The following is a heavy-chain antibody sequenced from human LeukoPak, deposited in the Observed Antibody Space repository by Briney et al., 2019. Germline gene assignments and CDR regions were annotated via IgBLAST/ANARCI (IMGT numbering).Heavy chain of an antibody. CDR1: GYTLTELS. J-gene: IGHJ4*02. CDR3: ATGHYDSSGYYYVPPRFDY. D-gene: IGHD3-22*01. Sequence: ASVKVSCKVSGYTLTELSMHWVRQAPGKGLEWMGGVDPDDGETIYAQKFQGRVTMTEDTSTDTAYMELSSLRSEDTAVYYCATGHYDSSGYYYVPPRFDYWGQGTLVTVSS. CDR2: VDPDDGET. V-gene: IGHV1-24*01.